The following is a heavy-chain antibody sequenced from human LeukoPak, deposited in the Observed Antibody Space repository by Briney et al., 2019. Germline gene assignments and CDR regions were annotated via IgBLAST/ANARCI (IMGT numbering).Heavy chain of an antibody. Sequence: SVKVSCKASGGTFSSCAISWVRQAPGQGLEWMGGIIPIFGTANYAQKFQGRVTIPADESTSTAYMELSSLRSEDTAVYYCARGSSGYDAFDIWGQGTMVTVSS. CDR2: IIPIFGTA. CDR1: GGTFSSCA. J-gene: IGHJ3*02. D-gene: IGHD3-22*01. CDR3: ARGSSGYDAFDI. V-gene: IGHV1-69*13.